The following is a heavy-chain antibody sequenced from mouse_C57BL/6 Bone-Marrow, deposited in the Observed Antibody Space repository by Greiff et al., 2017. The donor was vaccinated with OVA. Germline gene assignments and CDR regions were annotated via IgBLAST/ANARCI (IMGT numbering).Heavy chain of an antibody. D-gene: IGHD1-1*01. Sequence: QVQLQQSGPELVKPGASVKISCKASGYAFSSSWMNWVKQRPGKGLEWIGRIYPGDGDTKYTGKFKGKATLTADKSSSTAYMQLSSLTSEDSAVYFCARSGFITTVVAPNYFDYWGKGTTLTVSS. CDR1: GYAFSSSW. V-gene: IGHV1-82*01. J-gene: IGHJ2*01. CDR3: ARSGFITTVVAPNYFDY. CDR2: IYPGDGDT.